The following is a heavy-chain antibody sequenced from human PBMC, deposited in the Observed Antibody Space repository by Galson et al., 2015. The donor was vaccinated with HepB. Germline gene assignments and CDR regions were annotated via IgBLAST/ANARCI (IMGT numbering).Heavy chain of an antibody. CDR1: GFTLSSYA. J-gene: IGHJ4*02. CDR2: ISGSGGST. V-gene: IGHV3-23*01. Sequence: SLRLSCAASGFTLSSYAMSWVRQAPGKGLEWVSAISGSGGSTYYADSVKGRFTISRDNSKNTLYLQMNSLRAEDTAVYYCAKELGYCSGGSCYSTYYFDYWGQGTLVTVSS. CDR3: AKELGYCSGGSCYSTYYFDY. D-gene: IGHD2-15*01.